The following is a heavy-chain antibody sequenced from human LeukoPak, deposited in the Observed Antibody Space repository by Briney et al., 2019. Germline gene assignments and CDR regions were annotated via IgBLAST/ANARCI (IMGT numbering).Heavy chain of an antibody. Sequence: SETLSLTCTVSGGSISNYYWSWIRQPPGRGLEWIGYLYYTGSTNYNPSLKSRVTISVDPSKTQFSLNLISLTAADTAVYYCATPASLGYAAHSGQGTLVTVSS. CDR2: LYYTGST. J-gene: IGHJ4*02. CDR1: GGSISNYY. V-gene: IGHV4-59*01. D-gene: IGHD2-8*01. CDR3: ATPASLGYAAH.